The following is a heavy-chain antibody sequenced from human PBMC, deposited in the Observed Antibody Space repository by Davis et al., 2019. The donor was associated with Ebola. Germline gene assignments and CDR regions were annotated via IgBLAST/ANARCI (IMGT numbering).Heavy chain of an antibody. J-gene: IGHJ4*02. Sequence: PGGSLRLSCAASGFTFSSYAMHWVRQAPGKGLEWVAVISYDGSNKYYADSVKGRFTISRDNSKNTLYLQMNSLRAEDTAVYYCARVSSSWSEWGQGTLVTVSS. CDR1: GFTFSSYA. D-gene: IGHD6-13*01. CDR3: ARVSSSWSE. CDR2: ISYDGSNK. V-gene: IGHV3-30-3*01.